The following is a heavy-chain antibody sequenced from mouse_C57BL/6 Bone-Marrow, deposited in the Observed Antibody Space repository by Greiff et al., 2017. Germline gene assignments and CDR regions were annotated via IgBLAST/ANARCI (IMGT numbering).Heavy chain of an antibody. CDR2: IDPETGGT. Sequence: VQLQQSGAELVRPGASVTLSCKASGYTFTDYEMHWVKQTPVHGLEWIGAIDPETGGTAYNQKFKGKAILTADKSSSTACMELRSLTSEDSAVYYCKRRDGYPWYFDVWGTGTTVTVSS. V-gene: IGHV1-15*01. D-gene: IGHD2-3*01. CDR3: KRRDGYPWYFDV. CDR1: GYTFTDYE. J-gene: IGHJ1*03.